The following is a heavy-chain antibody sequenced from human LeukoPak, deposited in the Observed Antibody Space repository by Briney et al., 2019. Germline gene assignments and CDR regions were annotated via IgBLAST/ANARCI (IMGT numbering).Heavy chain of an antibody. J-gene: IGHJ6*02. CDR3: AAAYGGNSAYYYGMDV. CDR1: GFTFTSSA. Sequence: SVKVSCKASGFTFTSSAMQWVRQARGQRLEWIGWIVVGSGNTNYAQKFQERVTITRDMSTSTAYMEMSSLRSEDTAVYYCAAAYGGNSAYYYGMDVWGQGTTVTVSS. V-gene: IGHV1-58*02. CDR2: IVVGSGNT. D-gene: IGHD4-23*01.